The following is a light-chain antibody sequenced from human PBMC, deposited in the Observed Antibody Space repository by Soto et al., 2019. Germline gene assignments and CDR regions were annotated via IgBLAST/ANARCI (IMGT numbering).Light chain of an antibody. CDR1: SSDVGGYNY. V-gene: IGLV2-8*01. J-gene: IGLJ1*01. CDR3: SSYAGSNILYV. CDR2: EVS. Sequence: QSALTQPPSASGSPGQSVTISCTGTSSDVGGYNYVSWYQQHPGKAPKLMIYEVSKRPSGVPDRFSGPKSGNTASLTVSGLQAEDEADYYCSSYAGSNILYVFGTGTKVTVL.